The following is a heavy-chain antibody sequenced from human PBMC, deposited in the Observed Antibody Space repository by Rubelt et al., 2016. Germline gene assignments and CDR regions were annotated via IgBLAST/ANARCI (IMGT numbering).Heavy chain of an antibody. CDR1: GYTFTNYD. V-gene: IGHV1-69*13. J-gene: IGHJ4*02. CDR2: IIPIFGTA. D-gene: IGHD1-26*01. CDR3: ARGSGSYTFDY. Sequence: QVQLVQSGAEVKKPGASVKVSCKASGYTFTNYDIIWVRQAPGQGLEWMGGIIPIFGTANYAQKFQGRVTITADESTSTAYMELSSLRSEDTAVYYCARGSGSYTFDYWGQGTLVTVSS.